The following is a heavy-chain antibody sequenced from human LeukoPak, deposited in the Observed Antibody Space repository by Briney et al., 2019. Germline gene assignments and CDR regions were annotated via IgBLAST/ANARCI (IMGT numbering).Heavy chain of an antibody. CDR3: ARGKGYSYGYGWFDP. CDR1: GGSFSGYY. Sequence: SETLSLTCAVYGGSFSGYYWSWIRQPPGKGLEWIGEINHSGSTNYNPSLKSRVTISVDTSKNQFSLKLSSVTAAGTAVYYCARGKGYSYGYGWFDPWGQGTLVTVSS. D-gene: IGHD5-18*01. CDR2: INHSGST. J-gene: IGHJ5*02. V-gene: IGHV4-34*01.